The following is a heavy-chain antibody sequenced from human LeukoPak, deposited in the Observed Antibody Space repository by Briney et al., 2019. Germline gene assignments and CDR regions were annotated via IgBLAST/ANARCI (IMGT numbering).Heavy chain of an antibody. J-gene: IGHJ5*02. CDR1: GYSFISYW. D-gene: IGHD3-10*01. Sequence: GESLKISCKGSGYSFISYWIGWAGQMPGKGLEWMEIIFPGDSDTRYSPSLQHKLSISADEPISPAHLHLNSLKASDTAKYYCARLEYGFGGLSRGRCFDPWGQGTLVTVSS. V-gene: IGHV5-51*01. CDR2: IFPGDSDT. CDR3: ARLEYGFGGLSRGRCFDP.